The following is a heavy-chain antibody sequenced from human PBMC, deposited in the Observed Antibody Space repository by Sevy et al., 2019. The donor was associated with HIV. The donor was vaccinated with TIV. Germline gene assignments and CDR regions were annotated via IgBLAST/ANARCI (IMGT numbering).Heavy chain of an antibody. CDR2: ISWNSGSI. Sequence: GGSQRLSCAASGFTFDDYAMHWVRQAPGKGLEWVSGISWNSGSIGYADSVKGRFTISRDNAKNSLYLQMNSLRAEDTALYYCAKDSSGRSYWGQGTLVTVSS. CDR1: GFTFDDYA. J-gene: IGHJ4*02. V-gene: IGHV3-9*01. CDR3: AKDSSGRSY. D-gene: IGHD2-15*01.